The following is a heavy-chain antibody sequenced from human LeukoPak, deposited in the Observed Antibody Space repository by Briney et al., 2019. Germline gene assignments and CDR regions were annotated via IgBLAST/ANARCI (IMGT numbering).Heavy chain of an antibody. CDR1: GFTFDDYG. CDR2: INWNGGCT. J-gene: IGHJ6*03. CDR3: ARAFPPGYYYYYMDV. V-gene: IGHV3-20*04. Sequence: PGGSLRLSCAASGFTFDDYGMSWVRQAPGKGLEWVSGINWNGGCTGYADSVKGRFTISRDNAKNSLYLQMNSLRAEDTALYYCARAFPPGYYYYYMDVWGKGTTVTVSS. D-gene: IGHD2/OR15-2a*01.